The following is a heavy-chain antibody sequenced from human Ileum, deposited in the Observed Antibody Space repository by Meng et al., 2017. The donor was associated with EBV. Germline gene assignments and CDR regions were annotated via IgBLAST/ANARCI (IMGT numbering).Heavy chain of an antibody. CDR2: IRDKANSYET. J-gene: IGHJ5*02. V-gene: IGHV3-73*02. Sequence: EVPVVEAGGGLVQPGGALQLSCAASGFTFSGSPMHWVRQASGKGLEWVGRIRDKANSYETGYGASVKGRFTISRDDSKNTAFLQMNSLKNEDTAVYYCTRQVIGTAALDPWGQGTLVTVSS. CDR3: TRQVIGTAALDP. CDR1: GFTFSGSP. D-gene: IGHD1-20*01.